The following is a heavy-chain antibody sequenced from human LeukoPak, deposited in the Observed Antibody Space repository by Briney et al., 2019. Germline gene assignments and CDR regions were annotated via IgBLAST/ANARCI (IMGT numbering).Heavy chain of an antibody. CDR1: GFTFSSYW. CDR2: INSDGSST. J-gene: IGHJ4*02. V-gene: IGHV3-74*01. Sequence: GGSLRLSCAASGFTFSSYWMHWVRQAPXXGLVWVSRINSDGSSTGYADSVKGRFTISRDNAKNTLYLQMNSLRAEDTAVYYCASTYDSSGYDYWGQGTLVTVSS. CDR3: ASTYDSSGYDY. D-gene: IGHD3-22*01.